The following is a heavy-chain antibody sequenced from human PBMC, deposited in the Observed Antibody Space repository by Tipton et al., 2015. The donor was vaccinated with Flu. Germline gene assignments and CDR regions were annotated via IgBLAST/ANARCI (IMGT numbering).Heavy chain of an antibody. CDR3: VRDLTGVRGFPDT. D-gene: IGHD3-10*01. V-gene: IGHV4-4*07. J-gene: IGHJ5*02. Sequence: TLSLTCTVSGAPINNFYWSWIRQSAGKGLEWIGRIYISGNTNYNPSLRSRVTISVDTSKNQISLNLRSVTAADTAVYYCVRDLTGVRGFPDTWGQGILVTVSA. CDR1: GAPINNFY. CDR2: IYISGNT.